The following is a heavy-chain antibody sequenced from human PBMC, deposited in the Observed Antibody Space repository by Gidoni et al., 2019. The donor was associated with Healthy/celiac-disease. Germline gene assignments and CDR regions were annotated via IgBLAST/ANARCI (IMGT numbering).Heavy chain of an antibody. J-gene: IGHJ6*02. CDR1: GFTFSNAW. V-gene: IGHV3-15*01. D-gene: IGHD6-19*01. CDR2: IKSKTDGGTT. CDR3: TTEFSGLGGMDV. Sequence: EVQLVESGGGLVKPGGSLRLSCAASGFTFSNAWMSWVRQAPGKGLEWVGRIKSKTDGGTTDYAAPVKGRFTISRDDSKNTLYLQMNSLKTEDTAVYYCTTEFSGLGGMDVWGQGTTVTVSS.